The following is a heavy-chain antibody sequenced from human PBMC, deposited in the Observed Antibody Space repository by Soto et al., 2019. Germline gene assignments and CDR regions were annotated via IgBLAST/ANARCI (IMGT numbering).Heavy chain of an antibody. J-gene: IGHJ4*02. D-gene: IGHD4-4*01. Sequence: QVQLVQSGAEVKKPGASVKVSCKDSGYTFTRFDINWVRQPTGQGLEWRGWMNPNSGKTAPAPKFRGRVTITWNTAISTAYMELNSLTSEDTAVYYCAREAVTSSGYYLDYWGQGTLVTVSA. CDR3: AREAVTSSGYYLDY. CDR1: GYTFTRFD. CDR2: MNPNSGKT. V-gene: IGHV1-8*01.